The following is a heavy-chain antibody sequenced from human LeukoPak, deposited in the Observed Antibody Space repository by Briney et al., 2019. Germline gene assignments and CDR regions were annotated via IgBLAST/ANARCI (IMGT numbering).Heavy chain of an antibody. CDR1: GYSISSGYY. V-gene: IGHV4-38-2*01. Sequence: RPSETLSLTCAVSGYSISSGYYWGGTRQPPGKGLEWIGGIYHSGSTYYNPSLKSRVTISVDTSKNQFSLKLSSVTAADTAVYYCARVGFGELSGYYYGMDVWGKGTTVTVSS. CDR2: IYHSGST. J-gene: IGHJ6*04. D-gene: IGHD3-10*01. CDR3: ARVGFGELSGYYYGMDV.